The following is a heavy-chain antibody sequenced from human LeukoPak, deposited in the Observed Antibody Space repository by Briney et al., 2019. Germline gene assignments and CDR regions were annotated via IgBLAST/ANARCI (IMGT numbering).Heavy chain of an antibody. V-gene: IGHV4-59*01. CDR1: GGSISSYY. Sequence: SETLSLTCTVSGGSISSYYWSWIRQPPGKGLEWIGYIYYRGSTNYNPSLKSRVTISVDTSKNQFSLKLSSVTAADTAVYYCARSGYSYVASWFDPWGQGTLVTVSS. CDR3: ARSGYSYVASWFDP. D-gene: IGHD5-18*01. CDR2: IYYRGST. J-gene: IGHJ5*02.